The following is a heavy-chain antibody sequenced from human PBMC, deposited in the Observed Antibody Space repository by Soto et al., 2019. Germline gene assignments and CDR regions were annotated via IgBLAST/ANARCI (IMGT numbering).Heavy chain of an antibody. J-gene: IGHJ6*02. V-gene: IGHV1-18*01. CDR3: AREGGPSAGMDV. CDR2: ISTYNGNT. CDR1: GYTFTSYD. Sequence: QVQLVQSGAEVKKPGASVKVSCKASGYTFTSYDISWVRQAPGQGLEWMGWISTYNGNTNYAQKFQGXVXXXTXXSTSTAYMELRSLRSDDTAVYYCAREGGPSAGMDVWGQGTTVTVSS.